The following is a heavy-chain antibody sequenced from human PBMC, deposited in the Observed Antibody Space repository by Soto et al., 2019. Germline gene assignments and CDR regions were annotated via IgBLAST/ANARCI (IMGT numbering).Heavy chain of an antibody. D-gene: IGHD6-6*01. J-gene: IGHJ6*02. CDR1: GFTFSDYY. CDR3: ARDKDSSSSGYYYYGMDV. CDR2: ISSSGSTI. V-gene: IGHV3-11*01. Sequence: LRLSWAASGFTFSDYYMSWIRQAPGKGLEWVSYISSSGSTIYYADSVKGRFTISRDNAKNSLHLQMNSLRAEDTAVYYCARDKDSSSSGYYYYGMDVWGQATTVT.